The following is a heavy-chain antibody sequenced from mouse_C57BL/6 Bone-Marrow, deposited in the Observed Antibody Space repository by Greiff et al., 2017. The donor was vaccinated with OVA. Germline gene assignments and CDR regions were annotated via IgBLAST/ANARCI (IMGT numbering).Heavy chain of an antibody. CDR3: ARYRSFYDIDY. Sequence: EVQLQQSGPELVKPGASVKISCKASGYTFTDYYMNWVKQSHGKSLEWIGDINPNNGGTSYNQKFKGKATLTVDKSSSTAYMELRSLTSEDSAVYDGARYRSFYDIDYWGQGTTVTVSS. D-gene: IGHD1-1*01. V-gene: IGHV1-26*01. J-gene: IGHJ4*01. CDR2: INPNNGGT. CDR1: GYTFTDYY.